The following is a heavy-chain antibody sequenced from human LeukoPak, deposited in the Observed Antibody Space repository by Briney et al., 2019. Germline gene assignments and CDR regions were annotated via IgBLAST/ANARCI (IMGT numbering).Heavy chain of an antibody. D-gene: IGHD6-19*01. CDR2: IYYSGST. J-gene: IGHJ4*02. Sequence: PETLSLTCTVSGGSISSYYWSWIRQPPGKGLEWIGYIYYSGSTNYNPSLKSRVTISVDTSKNQFSLKLSSVTAADTAVYYCARARAVAGFDSWGQGTLVTVSS. CDR3: ARARAVAGFDS. CDR1: GGSISSYY. V-gene: IGHV4-59*01.